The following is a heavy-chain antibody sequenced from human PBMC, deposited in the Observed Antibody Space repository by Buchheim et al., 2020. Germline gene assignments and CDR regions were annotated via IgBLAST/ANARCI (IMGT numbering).Heavy chain of an antibody. CDR3: ARDQLTGDSSGYYYVGYYYYGMDV. J-gene: IGHJ6*02. CDR2: ISYDGSNK. Sequence: QVQLVESGGGVVQPGRPLRLSCAASGFTFSSYGMHWVRQAPGKGLEWVTVISYDGSNKYYADSVKGRFTISRDNSKNKLYLQINSLRAEDTAVYYCARDQLTGDSSGYYYVGYYYYGMDVWGQGTT. CDR1: GFTFSSYG. D-gene: IGHD3-22*01. V-gene: IGHV3-30*01.